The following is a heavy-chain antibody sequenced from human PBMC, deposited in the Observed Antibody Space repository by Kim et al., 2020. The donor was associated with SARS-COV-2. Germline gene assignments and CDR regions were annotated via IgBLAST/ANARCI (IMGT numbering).Heavy chain of an antibody. V-gene: IGHV3-49*03. CDR2: ITSKAYGGTT. CDR3: TRDGYYDILTGYYTPPN. J-gene: IGHJ4*02. D-gene: IGHD3-9*01. CDR1: GFTFGDYA. Sequence: GGSLRLSCTASGFTFGDYAMSWFRQAPGKGLEWVGFITSKAYGGTTEYAASVKGRFTISRDDSKSIAYLQMNSLKTEDTAVYYCTRDGYYDILTGYYTPPNWGQGTLVTVSS.